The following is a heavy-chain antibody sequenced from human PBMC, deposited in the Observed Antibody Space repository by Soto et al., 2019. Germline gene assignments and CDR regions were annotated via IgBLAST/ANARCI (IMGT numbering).Heavy chain of an antibody. Sequence: QVQLVQSGAEVKKPGSSVKVSCKASGGTFSSYAISWVRQAPGRGLEWMGGIIPIFGTANYAQKFQGRVTITADESTSTAYMELSSLRSEDTAVYYCARALNYYDSSAPTGDWFDPWGQGTLVTVSS. CDR3: ARALNYYDSSAPTGDWFDP. CDR2: IIPIFGTA. J-gene: IGHJ5*02. CDR1: GGTFSSYA. D-gene: IGHD3-22*01. V-gene: IGHV1-69*01.